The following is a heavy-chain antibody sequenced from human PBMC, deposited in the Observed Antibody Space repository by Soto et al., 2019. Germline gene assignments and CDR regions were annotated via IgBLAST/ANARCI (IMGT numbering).Heavy chain of an antibody. D-gene: IGHD3-22*01. J-gene: IGHJ3*02. CDR3: ARRNYYDSSGYYLYGAFDI. Sequence: GGSLRLSCAASGFTFSSYGMHWVRQAPGKGLEWVAVIWYDGSNKYYADSVKGRFTISRDNSKNTLYLQMNSLRAEDTAVYYCARRNYYDSSGYYLYGAFDIWGQGTMVTVSS. CDR2: IWYDGSNK. CDR1: GFTFSSYG. V-gene: IGHV3-33*01.